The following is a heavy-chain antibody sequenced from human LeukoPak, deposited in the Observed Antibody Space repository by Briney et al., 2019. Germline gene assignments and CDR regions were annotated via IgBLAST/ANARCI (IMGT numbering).Heavy chain of an antibody. CDR3: AKDPDAYDYVWGSYQDAFDI. Sequence: PGGSLRLSCAASGSTFSSYAMSWVRQAPGKGLEWVSAISGSGGSTYYADSVKGRFTISRDNSKNTLYLQMNSLRAEDTAVYYCAKDPDAYDYVWGSYQDAFDIWGQGTMVTVSS. CDR2: ISGSGGST. J-gene: IGHJ3*02. D-gene: IGHD3-16*02. V-gene: IGHV3-23*01. CDR1: GSTFSSYA.